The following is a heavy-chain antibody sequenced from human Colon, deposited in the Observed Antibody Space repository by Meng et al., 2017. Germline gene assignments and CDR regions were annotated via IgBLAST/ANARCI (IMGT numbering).Heavy chain of an antibody. CDR1: GYTFTAYD. CDR2: VTPKSGST. CDR3: ATIRGFLYGYSDD. Sequence: QVRVVVSGAEGQHPGASVKVSLKASGYTFTAYDISWVRQATGQGPEWLGWVTPKSGSTVYAPKFQGRVTMTRNTSISTAYLELTNLRSEDTAMYYCATIRGFLYGYSDDWGQGTLVTVSS. D-gene: IGHD3-10*01. V-gene: IGHV1-8*02. J-gene: IGHJ4*02.